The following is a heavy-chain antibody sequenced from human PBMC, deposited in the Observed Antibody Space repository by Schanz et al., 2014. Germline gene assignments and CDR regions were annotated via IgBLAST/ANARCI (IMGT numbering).Heavy chain of an antibody. D-gene: IGHD3-10*01. J-gene: IGHJ6*03. CDR3: ARGAGGGSGTYYGAYYNYYYMDV. CDR1: GGFISSGGSS. CDR2: IYHSGST. V-gene: IGHV4-30-2*01. Sequence: QLQLQESGSGLVKPSQTLSLTCGVSGGFISSGGSSWNWIRLPPGKGLEWIGYIYHSGSTYYNPSLKSRVTISVDRAKNQFSLILNSVTAADTAVYYCARGAGGGSGTYYGAYYNYYYMDVWGKGTTVTVSS.